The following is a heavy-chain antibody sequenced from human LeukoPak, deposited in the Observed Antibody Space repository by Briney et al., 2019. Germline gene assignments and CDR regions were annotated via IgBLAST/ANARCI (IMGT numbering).Heavy chain of an antibody. CDR3: ARATAENDH. D-gene: IGHD1-14*01. V-gene: IGHV1-2*02. Sequence: ASVTVSCTASGYTVTVYYMHWVRQAPGQGLEWMGWINPNSGGTNYAQKFQGRVTMTRDTSISTVNMELSRLTSDDTAVYYCARATAENDHWGQGTLVTVSS. CDR2: INPNSGGT. J-gene: IGHJ4*02. CDR1: GYTVTVYY.